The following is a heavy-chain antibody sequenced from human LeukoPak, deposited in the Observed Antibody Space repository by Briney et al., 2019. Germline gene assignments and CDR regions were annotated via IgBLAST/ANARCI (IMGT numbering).Heavy chain of an antibody. Sequence: GGSLRHSCAASGFIFSHHGMHWVRQAPGQGLEWVAVIWSDGTNRFYADSVKGRFTISRDNSQNTVFLQMDSLRVKDTAIYYCARDAQRGFDYSNSLKYWGHGTLVTVSS. CDR3: ARDAQRGFDYSNSLKY. CDR2: IWSDGTNR. V-gene: IGHV3-33*01. CDR1: GFIFSHHG. J-gene: IGHJ4*01. D-gene: IGHD4-11*01.